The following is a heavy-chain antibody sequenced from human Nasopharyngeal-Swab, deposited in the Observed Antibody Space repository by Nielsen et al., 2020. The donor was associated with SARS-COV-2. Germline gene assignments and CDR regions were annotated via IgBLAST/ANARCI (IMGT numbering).Heavy chain of an antibody. CDR3: ARESGVSSTSPFDC. J-gene: IGHJ4*02. CDR1: GFTFSSHW. CDR2: ISEDGSIT. V-gene: IGHV3-74*01. Sequence: GESLKISCAASGFTFSSHWMHWVRQAPGKGLVWVSRISEDGSITTYADSVKGRFTISRDISKNTLYLQMNSLRAEDTAVYYCARESGVSSTSPFDCWGRGTLVTVSS. D-gene: IGHD2-2*01.